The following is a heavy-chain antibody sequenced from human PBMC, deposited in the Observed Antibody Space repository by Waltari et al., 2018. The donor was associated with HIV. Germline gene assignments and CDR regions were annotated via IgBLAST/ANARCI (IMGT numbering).Heavy chain of an antibody. D-gene: IGHD6-13*01. J-gene: IGHJ6*02. V-gene: IGHV3-74*01. CDR3: ASGYSSSWRSDYYYYGMDV. CDR2: SNSDGSST. Sequence: EVQLVESGGGLVQPGGSLRLSCAASGFTFSSYWMHWVRQAPGKGLGGVSRSNSDGSSTSYADSVKGRFTISRDNAKNTLYLQMNSLRAEDTAVYYCASGYSSSWRSDYYYYGMDVWGQGTTVTVSS. CDR1: GFTFSSYW.